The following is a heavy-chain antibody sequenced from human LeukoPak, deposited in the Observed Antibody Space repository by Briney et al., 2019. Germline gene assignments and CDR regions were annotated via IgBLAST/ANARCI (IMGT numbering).Heavy chain of an antibody. CDR2: IIPIYDPV. D-gene: IGHD2-21*02. V-gene: IGHV1-69*13. Sequence: SVKVSCKASGGTLSSYAFSWMRQAPGQGLEWMGRIIPIYDPVDYAQRFQGRVTITADESTNTVYMELNSLTFEDTAVYYCAREPLGCGGDCHFDYWGQGTLVTVSS. CDR1: GGTLSSYA. J-gene: IGHJ4*02. CDR3: AREPLGCGGDCHFDY.